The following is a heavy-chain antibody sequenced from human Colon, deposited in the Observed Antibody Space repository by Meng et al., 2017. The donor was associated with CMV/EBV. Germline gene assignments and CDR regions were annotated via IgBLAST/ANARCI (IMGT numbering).Heavy chain of an antibody. CDR3: ATSGYRSGWNGFDY. Sequence: GESLKISCAASGFAFSNYEMNWVRQAPGKGLEWISYINSRDTPIYYADSVKGRFTISKDNAKNSLYLQMNSLRGEDTGIYYCATSGYRSGWNGFDYWGQGTLVTVSS. J-gene: IGHJ4*02. CDR1: GFAFSNYE. D-gene: IGHD6-19*01. CDR2: INSRDTPI. V-gene: IGHV3-48*03.